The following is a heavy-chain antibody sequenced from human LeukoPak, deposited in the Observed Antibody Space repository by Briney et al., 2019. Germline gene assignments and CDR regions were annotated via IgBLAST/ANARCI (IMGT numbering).Heavy chain of an antibody. CDR2: ISYDGSNK. Sequence: GGSLRLSCAASGFTFSSYAMHWVRQAPGKGLEWVAVISYDGSNKYYADSVKGRFTISRDNSKNTLYLQMNSLRAEDTAVYYCARDPLAWGQGTLVTVSS. V-gene: IGHV3-30-3*01. J-gene: IGHJ4*02. D-gene: IGHD3-3*02. CDR3: ARDPLA. CDR1: GFTFSSYA.